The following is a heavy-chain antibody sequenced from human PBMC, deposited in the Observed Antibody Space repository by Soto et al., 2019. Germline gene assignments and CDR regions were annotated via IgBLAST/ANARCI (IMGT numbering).Heavy chain of an antibody. V-gene: IGHV1-69*02. CDR1: GGTFSSYT. Sequence: SVKVSCKASGGTFSSYTISWVRQAPGQGLEWMGRIIPILGIANYAQKFQGRVTITADKSTSTAYMELSSLRSEDTAVYYCARAQYCSSTSCPLAYWGQGTLVTVSS. CDR3: ARAQYCSSTSCPLAY. CDR2: IIPILGIA. D-gene: IGHD2-2*01. J-gene: IGHJ4*02.